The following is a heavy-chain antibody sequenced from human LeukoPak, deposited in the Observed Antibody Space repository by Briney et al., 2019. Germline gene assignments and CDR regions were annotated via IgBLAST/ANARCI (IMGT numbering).Heavy chain of an antibody. J-gene: IGHJ3*02. Sequence: GASVKVSCKASGYTFTSYGISWVRQAPGQGLEWMGWISAYNGNTNYAQKLQGRVTMTTDTSTSTAYMELRSLRSDGTAVYYCARDHIAVAGNAAFDIWGQGTMVTVSS. CDR1: GYTFTSYG. D-gene: IGHD6-19*01. CDR2: ISAYNGNT. CDR3: ARDHIAVAGNAAFDI. V-gene: IGHV1-18*01.